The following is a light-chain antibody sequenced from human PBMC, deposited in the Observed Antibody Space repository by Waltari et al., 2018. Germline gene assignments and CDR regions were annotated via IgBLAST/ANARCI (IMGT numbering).Light chain of an antibody. Sequence: DIQITQSPSPLSASVGDRVTITCLASQGINNYLSWYQKKPGKAPKRLIYYAYSLERGVQSRFSGSGSGTDYTRTISSLQPEDIATYYCQQYDNFPFTFGPGTKLDIK. CDR2: YAY. CDR1: QGINNY. J-gene: IGKJ3*01. CDR3: QQYDNFPFT. V-gene: IGKV1-33*01.